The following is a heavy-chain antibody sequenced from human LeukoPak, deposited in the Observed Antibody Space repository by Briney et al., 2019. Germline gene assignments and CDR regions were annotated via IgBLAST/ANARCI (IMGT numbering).Heavy chain of an antibody. D-gene: IGHD6-19*01. V-gene: IGHV4-61*01. CDR3: ARDSPTTGYSSGWYEDDAFDI. Sequence: SETLSLTCTVSGGSVSSGSYYRSWIRQPPGKELEWIGYIDYSGSTNYNPSLKSRVTISVDTSKNQFSLKLSSVTAADTAVYYCARDSPTTGYSSGWYEDDAFDIWGQGTMVTVSS. J-gene: IGHJ3*02. CDR2: IDYSGST. CDR1: GGSVSSGSYY.